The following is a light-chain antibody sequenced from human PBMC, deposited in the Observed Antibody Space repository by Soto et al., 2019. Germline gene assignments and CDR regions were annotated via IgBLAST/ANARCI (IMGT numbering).Light chain of an antibody. V-gene: IGKV1-5*01. Sequence: DIQMTQSPSTLSASVGDRVTITCRASQSISSWLAWYQQKPGKAPNLLIDDASSLDSGLPSRFSGSGAGEELTLTISSLQHDDFATYCYQRYNSYSRTFGRGTKVEIK. CDR3: QRYNSYSRT. CDR2: DAS. CDR1: QSISSW. J-gene: IGKJ1*01.